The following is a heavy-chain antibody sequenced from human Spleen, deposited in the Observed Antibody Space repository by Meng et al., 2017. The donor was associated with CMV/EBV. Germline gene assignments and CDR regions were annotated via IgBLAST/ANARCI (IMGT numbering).Heavy chain of an antibody. CDR2: ISYDGSNK. J-gene: IGHJ2*01. V-gene: IGHV3-30-3*01. CDR3: ARTECARSSTSCYRGHFDF. Sequence: GESLKISCAASGFTFSSYSMHWVLQAPGKGLEWVAVISYDGSNKYYTDSVTGRFTISRDNSKNTLYLQMNSLRAEDTAVYYCARTECARSSTSCYRGHFDFWGRGTLVTVSS. CDR1: GFTFSSYS. D-gene: IGHD2-2*01.